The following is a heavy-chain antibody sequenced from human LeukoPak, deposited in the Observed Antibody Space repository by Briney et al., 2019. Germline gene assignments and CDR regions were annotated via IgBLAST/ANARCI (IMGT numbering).Heavy chain of an antibody. CDR1: GFTFSSFA. D-gene: IGHD2-2*01. V-gene: IGHV3-30*04. CDR3: ARKSCSSTSCYVYWFDP. Sequence: RSLRLSCAASGFTFSSFAMHWVRQAPGKGLEGMAVISYDGSNKYYADSVKGRFTISRDNSKNTLYLQMNSLRAEDTAVYYCARKSCSSTSCYVYWFDPWGQGTLVTVSS. J-gene: IGHJ5*02. CDR2: ISYDGSNK.